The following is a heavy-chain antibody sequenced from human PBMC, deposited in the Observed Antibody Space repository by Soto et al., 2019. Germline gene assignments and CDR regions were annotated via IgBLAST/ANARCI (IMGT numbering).Heavy chain of an antibody. CDR2: ISASGGST. CDR3: AKVPSYSGSYATFDY. CDR1: GFTFSSYG. V-gene: IGHV3-23*01. D-gene: IGHD1-26*01. J-gene: IGHJ4*02. Sequence: GGSLRLSCAASGFTFSSYGMNWVRQAPGKGLEWVSTISASGGSTYYADSVKGRFTISRDNSKNTLYLQMNILRAEDTAVYYCAKVPSYSGSYATFDYWGQGTLVTVSS.